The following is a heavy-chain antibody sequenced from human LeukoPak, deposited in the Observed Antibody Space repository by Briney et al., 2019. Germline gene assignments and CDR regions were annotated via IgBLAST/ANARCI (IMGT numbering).Heavy chain of an antibody. CDR2: IYYSGST. CDR1: GYSISSGDYY. V-gene: IGHV4-30-4*08. J-gene: IGHJ3*02. D-gene: IGHD2-2*01. Sequence: SETLSLTCTVSGYSISSGDYYWSWIRQPPGKGLEWIGYIYYSGSTYYNPSLKSRVTISVDTSKNQFSLKLSSVTAADTAVYYCARDQGIVVVPAANDAFDIWGQGTMVTVSS. CDR3: ARDQGIVVVPAANDAFDI.